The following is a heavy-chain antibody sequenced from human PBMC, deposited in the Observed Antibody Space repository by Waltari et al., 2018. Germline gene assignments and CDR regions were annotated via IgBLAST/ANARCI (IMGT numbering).Heavy chain of an antibody. V-gene: IGHV1-69*05. D-gene: IGHD5-12*01. CDR3: ARGPKDIVATIRGVSYYYMDV. J-gene: IGHJ6*03. CDR2: IIPIFGTA. Sequence: QVQLVQSGAEVKKPGSSVKVSCKASGGTFSSYAISWVRQAPGQGLEWMGGIIPIFGTANYAQKFQGRVTITTDESTSTAYMELSSLRSEDTAVYYCARGPKDIVATIRGVSYYYMDVWGKGTTVTVSS. CDR1: GGTFSSYA.